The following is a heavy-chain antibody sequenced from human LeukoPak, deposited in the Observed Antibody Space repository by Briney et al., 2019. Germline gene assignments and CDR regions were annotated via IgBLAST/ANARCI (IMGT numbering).Heavy chain of an antibody. J-gene: IGHJ6*03. CDR1: GGPIRTYQ. V-gene: IGHV4-59*01. Sequence: NTSETLSLTCTVSGGPIRTYQWSWIRQPPGKGLEWIGNIHYSGSANYNPSLKSRVIISVDTSKNQFSLKLSSVTAADAAVYYCARERAIRESSGWEKGPYYYYMDVWGKGTTVTISS. D-gene: IGHD6-19*01. CDR2: IHYSGSA. CDR3: ARERAIRESSGWEKGPYYYYMDV.